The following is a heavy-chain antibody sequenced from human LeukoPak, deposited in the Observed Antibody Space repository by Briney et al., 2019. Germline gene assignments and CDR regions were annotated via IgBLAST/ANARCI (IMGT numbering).Heavy chain of an antibody. CDR1: GYTFTSYY. Sequence: ASVKVSCKASGYTFTSYYMHWVRQAPGQGLEWMGIINPSGGSTSCAQKFQGRVTMTRDTSTSTVYTELSSLRSEDTAVYYCAGDWVTYYGSGEVNWFDPWGQGTLITVSS. J-gene: IGHJ5*02. CDR3: AGDWVTYYGSGEVNWFDP. V-gene: IGHV1-46*01. D-gene: IGHD3-10*01. CDR2: INPSGGST.